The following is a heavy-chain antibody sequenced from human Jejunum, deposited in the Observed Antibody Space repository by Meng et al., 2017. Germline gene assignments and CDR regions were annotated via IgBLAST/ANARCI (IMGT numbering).Heavy chain of an antibody. V-gene: IGHV4-4*07. CDR3: ARGYYGSGRYFDY. Sequence: SETLSLTCTVSGGSISSYYWSWIRQPAGKGLKWIGRNDTSGSTKYTPPRKSRVTMSVDTSKNPFSLKLSSVTAADTAVYYCARGYYGSGRYFDYWGQGTMVTVSS. D-gene: IGHD3-10*01. CDR2: NDTSGST. J-gene: IGHJ4*02. CDR1: GGSISSYY.